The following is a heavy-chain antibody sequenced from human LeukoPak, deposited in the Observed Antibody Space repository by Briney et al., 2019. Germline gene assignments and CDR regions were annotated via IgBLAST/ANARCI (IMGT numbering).Heavy chain of an antibody. CDR2: IRWNSGII. V-gene: IGHV3-9*01. Sequence: PGGSLRLSCAASGFTFDDYAMHWVRHAPGKGVEWVSGIRWNSGIIGYADSVNGRFTISRDNAKNSLYLQMNSLRAEDTALYYCAKESWDDCSGGSCYNWFDPWGQGTLVTVSS. J-gene: IGHJ5*02. CDR3: AKESWDDCSGGSCYNWFDP. D-gene: IGHD2-15*01. CDR1: GFTFDDYA.